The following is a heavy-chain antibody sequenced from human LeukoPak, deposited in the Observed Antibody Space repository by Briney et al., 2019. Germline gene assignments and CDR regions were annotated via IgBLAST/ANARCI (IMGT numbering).Heavy chain of an antibody. V-gene: IGHV3-21*01. CDR3: VRDLGDWTFDY. Sequence: GGSLRLSCAASGFTFSSYSMNWVRQAPGKGLEWVSSISSSSSYIYYADSVKGRFTISRDNAKNSLYLQMNSLRAEDTAVYYCVRDLGDWTFDYWGQGTLITVSS. J-gene: IGHJ4*02. CDR1: GFTFSSYS. D-gene: IGHD3-16*01. CDR2: ISSSSSYI.